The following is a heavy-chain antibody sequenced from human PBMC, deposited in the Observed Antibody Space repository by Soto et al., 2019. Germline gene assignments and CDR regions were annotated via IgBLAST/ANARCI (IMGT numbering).Heavy chain of an antibody. CDR1: GGSISSYS. Sequence: SETLSLTCSVSGGSISSYSWSWIRQPPGKGLEWIGNIHYSGNTNYNPSLKSRVTTSVDTSKNQFSLHLSSVTAADTAVYYCVRQDPWISKISFDYWGQGTLVTVSS. D-gene: IGHD2-2*03. CDR2: IHYSGNT. V-gene: IGHV4-59*08. CDR3: VRQDPWISKISFDY. J-gene: IGHJ4*02.